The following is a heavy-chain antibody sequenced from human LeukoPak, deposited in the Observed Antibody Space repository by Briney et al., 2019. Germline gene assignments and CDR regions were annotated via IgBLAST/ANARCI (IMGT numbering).Heavy chain of an antibody. CDR3: ARHPYDSSGYYNWLDP. Sequence: GASAKVSCKTSGYTFTAYYIHWVRQAPGQGLEWMGWINPNSGGTSYAQKFQGRVTMTRDTSISTAYMELSRLRTDDTAVYYCARHPYDSSGYYNWLDPWGQGTLVTVSS. CDR1: GYTFTAYY. D-gene: IGHD3-22*01. J-gene: IGHJ5*02. CDR2: INPNSGGT. V-gene: IGHV1-2*02.